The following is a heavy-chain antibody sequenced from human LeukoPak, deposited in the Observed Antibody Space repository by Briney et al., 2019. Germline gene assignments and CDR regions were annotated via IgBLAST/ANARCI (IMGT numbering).Heavy chain of an antibody. CDR1: GYTFTNYG. CDR3: ARGGGTVAGTWFDP. Sequence: ASLKVSCKASGYTFTNYGINWVRQAPGQGLEWMGWISAYNGNTNYPQKLQGRVTMTTDTSTSTAYMELRSLRSDDTAVYYCARGGGTVAGTWFDPWGQGTLVTVSS. J-gene: IGHJ5*02. CDR2: ISAYNGNT. D-gene: IGHD6-19*01. V-gene: IGHV1-18*01.